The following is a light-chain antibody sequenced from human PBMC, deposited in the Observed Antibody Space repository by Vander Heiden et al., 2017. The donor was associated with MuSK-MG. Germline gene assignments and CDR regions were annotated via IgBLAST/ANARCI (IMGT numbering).Light chain of an antibody. CDR1: QSISSY. J-gene: IGKJ2*03. Sequence: DIQMTQSPSSLSASVGDRVTITCRASQSISSYLNRYQQKPGIAPKLLIYAASSLQSRVPSRFSGRGSRTDFTLTMSSLQPEDFAPYYCQQSDSTPYSLGHGTKMEIK. CDR2: AAS. V-gene: IGKV1-39*01. CDR3: QQSDSTPYS.